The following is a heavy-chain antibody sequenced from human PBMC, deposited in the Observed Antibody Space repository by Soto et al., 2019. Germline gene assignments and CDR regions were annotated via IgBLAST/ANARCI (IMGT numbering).Heavy chain of an antibody. CDR2: INPNSGGT. J-gene: IGHJ4*02. CDR1: GYTFTGDY. CDR3: ARGDYYDSSGYYQGANDY. Sequence: QVQLVQSGAEVKKPGASVKVSCKASGYTFTGDYMHWVRQAPGQGLEWMGWINPNSGGTNYAQKFQGWVTMTRDTSSSTAYMELSRLRSDDTAVYYCARGDYYDSSGYYQGANDYGGQGTLVTVSS. D-gene: IGHD3-22*01. V-gene: IGHV1-2*04.